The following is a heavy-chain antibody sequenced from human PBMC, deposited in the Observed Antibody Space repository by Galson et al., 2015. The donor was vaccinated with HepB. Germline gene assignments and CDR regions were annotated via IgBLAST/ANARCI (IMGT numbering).Heavy chain of an antibody. Sequence: SLRLSCAASGFTFSSYSMSWVCQAPGRGLECVSLIGASGSITYYADSVEGRFTISRDNSKNTLYLQMNSLRAEDTAVYYCAKAYHTSGLRSMDYWGQGTLVTVSS. V-gene: IGHV3-23*01. CDR1: GFTFSSYS. CDR2: IGASGSIT. D-gene: IGHD6-25*01. CDR3: AKAYHTSGLRSMDY. J-gene: IGHJ4*02.